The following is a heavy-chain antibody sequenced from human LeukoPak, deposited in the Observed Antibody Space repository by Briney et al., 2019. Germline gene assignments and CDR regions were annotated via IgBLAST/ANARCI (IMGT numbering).Heavy chain of an antibody. CDR3: AAVQLERPGY. CDR1: GGSFSGYY. J-gene: IGHJ4*02. D-gene: IGHD1-1*01. Sequence: SETLSLTCAVYGGSFSGYYWSWVRQPPGKGLEWIGEINHSGSTNYNPSLKSRGTISVDTSKNQFSLKLSSVTAADTAVYYCAAVQLERPGYWGQGTLVTVSS. CDR2: INHSGST. V-gene: IGHV4-34*01.